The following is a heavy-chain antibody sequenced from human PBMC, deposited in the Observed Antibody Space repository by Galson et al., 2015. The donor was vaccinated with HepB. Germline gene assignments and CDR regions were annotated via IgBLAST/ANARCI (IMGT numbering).Heavy chain of an antibody. D-gene: IGHD2-2*01. CDR1: GFTFSNAW. J-gene: IGHJ6*02. V-gene: IGHV3-15*01. CDR3: TTEGEDCSSTSCYYYYYGMDV. CDR2: IKSKTDGGTT. Sequence: SLRLSCAASGFTFSNAWMSWVRQAPGKGLEWVGRIKSKTDGGTTDYAAPVKGRFTISRDDSKNTLYLQMNSLKTEDTAVYYCTTEGEDCSSTSCYYYYYGMDVWGQGTTVTVSS.